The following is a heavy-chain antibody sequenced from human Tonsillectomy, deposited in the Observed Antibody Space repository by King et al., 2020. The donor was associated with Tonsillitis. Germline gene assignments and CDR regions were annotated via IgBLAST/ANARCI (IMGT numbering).Heavy chain of an antibody. V-gene: IGHV3-7*04. CDR3: ARDLDGGNPMSYFDL. Sequence: VQLVESGGGLVQPGESLRISCAVSGFTFSGYWMSWVRQAPGKGLEWVANIKQDASERYYVDSLKGRFTISRDSVKNALHLQMNSLRAEDTAVYYCARDLDGGNPMSYFDLWGRGTLVTVSS. CDR2: IKQDASER. D-gene: IGHD4-23*01. CDR1: GFTFSGYW. J-gene: IGHJ2*01.